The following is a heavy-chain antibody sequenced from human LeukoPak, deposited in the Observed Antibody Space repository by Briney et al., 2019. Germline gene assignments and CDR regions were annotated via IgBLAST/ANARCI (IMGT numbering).Heavy chain of an antibody. V-gene: IGHV3-11*04. J-gene: IGHJ4*02. CDR3: ASNSYDSSGYYYS. Sequence: GGSLRLSCAASGFTFSDYYMSWIRQAPGKGLEWVSYISSSGSTIYYADSVKGRFTISRDNAKNSLYLQMNSLRVEDTAVYYCASNSYDSSGYYYSWGQGTLVTVSS. CDR1: GFTFSDYY. D-gene: IGHD3-22*01. CDR2: ISSSGSTI.